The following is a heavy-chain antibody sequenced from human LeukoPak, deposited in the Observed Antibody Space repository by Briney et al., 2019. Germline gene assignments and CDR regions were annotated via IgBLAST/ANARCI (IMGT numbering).Heavy chain of an antibody. Sequence: PGGSLRLSCVASGFTFSSHWMHWVRQAPGKGLVWVSRIKTDAISTNYADSVKGRFTISRDNAQNTLYLQMNSLRAEDTAVYYCARWGSTSCYDYWGQGTLVTVSS. CDR1: GFTFSSHW. D-gene: IGHD2-2*01. V-gene: IGHV3-74*01. CDR2: IKTDAIST. J-gene: IGHJ4*02. CDR3: ARWGSTSCYDY.